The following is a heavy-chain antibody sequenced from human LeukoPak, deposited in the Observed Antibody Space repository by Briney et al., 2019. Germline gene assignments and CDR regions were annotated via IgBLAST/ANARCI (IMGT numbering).Heavy chain of an antibody. J-gene: IGHJ1*01. CDR2: IKSDGST. D-gene: IGHD3-22*01. CDR1: GFTFSSYW. Sequence: GGSLRLSCAASGFTFSSYWMHWVRQAPGKGLVWVSRIKSDGSTNYADSVKGRFTISRDNAKNTLSLQMNSLRAEDTGVYYCARAPSEIGGYYPEYFRHWGQGTLVTASS. V-gene: IGHV3-74*01. CDR3: ARAPSEIGGYYPEYFRH.